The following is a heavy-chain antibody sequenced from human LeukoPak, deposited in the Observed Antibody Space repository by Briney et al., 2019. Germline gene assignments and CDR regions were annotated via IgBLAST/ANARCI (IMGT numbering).Heavy chain of an antibody. CDR3: ACPYRSRFDY. CDR1: GFTFSDFH. D-gene: IGHD6-13*01. Sequence: GGSLRLSCVVSGFTFSDFHMSWLRQAPGKGLEWISYITNSGSDIEYADSVKGRFTISWDNAEKSLYLEMNTLRAEDTAMYYCACPYRSRFDYWGQGTLVTVSS. CDR2: ITNSGSDI. V-gene: IGHV3-11*01. J-gene: IGHJ4*02.